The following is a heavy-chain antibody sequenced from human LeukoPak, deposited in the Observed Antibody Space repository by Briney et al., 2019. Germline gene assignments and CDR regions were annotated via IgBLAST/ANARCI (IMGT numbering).Heavy chain of an antibody. J-gene: IGHJ4*02. D-gene: IGHD6-13*01. V-gene: IGHV3-21*01. CDR3: ARDQAASWDY. CDR1: GFTFSSYA. CDR2: ISSSSSYI. Sequence: GGSLRLSCAASGFTFSSYAMHWVRQAPRKGLEWVSSISSSSSYIYYADSVKGRFTISRDNAKNSLYLQMNSLRAEDTAVYYCARDQAASWDYWGQGTLVTVSS.